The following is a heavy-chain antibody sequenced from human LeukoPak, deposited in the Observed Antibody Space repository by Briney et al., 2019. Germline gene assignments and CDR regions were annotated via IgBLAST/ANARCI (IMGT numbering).Heavy chain of an antibody. CDR3: ATQSFYCTSTSCSRPRDY. Sequence: GMSLRLSCAASGLTFRSYGMHWVRQAPGKGLEWVAVISHDGRNKDYGDSVKGRFTISRDNSNNTLYLQMSSLRPEDSAMYFCATQSFYCTSTSCSRPRDYWGQGTLVAVSS. V-gene: IGHV3-30*03. J-gene: IGHJ4*02. D-gene: IGHD2-2*01. CDR1: GLTFRSYG. CDR2: ISHDGRNK.